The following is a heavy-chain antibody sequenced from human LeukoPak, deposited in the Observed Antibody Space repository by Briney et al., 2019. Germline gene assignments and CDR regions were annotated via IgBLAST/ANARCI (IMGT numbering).Heavy chain of an antibody. V-gene: IGHV4-59*01. J-gene: IGHJ4*02. CDR3: ARSLYYFDY. CDR1: GGSISSYY. CDR2: IYYSGST. Sequence: SETLSLTCTVSGGSISSYYWSWIRQPPGKGLEWIGYIYYSGSTNYNPSLKSRVTISVDTSKNQFSLKLSSVTAADTAVYYCARSLYYFDYWGQGTLVTVSS.